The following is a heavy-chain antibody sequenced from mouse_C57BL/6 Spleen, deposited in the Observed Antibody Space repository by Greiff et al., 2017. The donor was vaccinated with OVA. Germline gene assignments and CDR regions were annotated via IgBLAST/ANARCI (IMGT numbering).Heavy chain of an antibody. Sequence: QVQLKQSGAELLKPGASVKLSCKATGYTFNGDCIKWVKQRPGHGLEWIGEILPGSGSTNYNEKFKGKATFTADTSSNTAYMQLSSLTTEESAIYYCARTKTLDYWGQGTSVTVSS. CDR2: ILPGSGST. CDR1: GYTFNGDC. V-gene: IGHV1-9*01. J-gene: IGHJ4*01. CDR3: ARTKTLDY.